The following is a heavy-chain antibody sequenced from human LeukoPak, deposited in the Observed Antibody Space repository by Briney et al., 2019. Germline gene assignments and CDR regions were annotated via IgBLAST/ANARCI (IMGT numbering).Heavy chain of an antibody. V-gene: IGHV3-23*01. CDR2: ISGSGSST. Sequence: QTGGSLRLSCAASGFTFSPYAMSCVRQAPGKGLEWVSVISGSGSSTYYADSVKGRFTISRDNSKNTLYLQMNSLRAEDTAVYYCAKGSLGITGTTYFDYWGQGTLVTVSS. CDR1: GFTFSPYA. CDR3: AKGSLGITGTTYFDY. J-gene: IGHJ4*02. D-gene: IGHD1-7*01.